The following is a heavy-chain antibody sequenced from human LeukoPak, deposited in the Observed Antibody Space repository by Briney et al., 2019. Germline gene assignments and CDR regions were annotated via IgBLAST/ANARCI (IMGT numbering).Heavy chain of an antibody. J-gene: IGHJ4*02. CDR2: ILYTGRT. D-gene: IGHD1-26*01. V-gene: IGHV4-39*01. Sequence: SETLSLTCTVSGDSISSSRFYWAWIRQPPGKGLEWIGSILYTGRTFYNPSLKSRVTMSVDTSKNQFSLRLGSVTASDTAVYYCARRDVGATIGYWGQGTLVTVSS. CDR1: GDSISSSRFY. CDR3: ARRDVGATIGY.